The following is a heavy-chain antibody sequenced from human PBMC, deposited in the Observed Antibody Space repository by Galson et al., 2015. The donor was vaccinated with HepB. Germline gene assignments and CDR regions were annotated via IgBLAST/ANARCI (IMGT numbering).Heavy chain of an antibody. CDR3: AKDRQWLSYYYYGMDV. V-gene: IGHV3-30*18. Sequence: SLRLSCAASGFTFSRYGMHWVRQAPGKGLEWVAVISYDGSDKYYVDSVKGRFTISRDNSKNTLYLQMNSLRAEDTAVYYCAKDRQWLSYYYYGMDVWGQGTTVTVSS. CDR2: ISYDGSDK. J-gene: IGHJ6*02. D-gene: IGHD3-22*01. CDR1: GFTFSRYG.